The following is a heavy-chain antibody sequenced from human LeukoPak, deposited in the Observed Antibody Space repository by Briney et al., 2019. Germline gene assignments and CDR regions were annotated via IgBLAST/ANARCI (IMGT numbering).Heavy chain of an antibody. D-gene: IGHD6-13*01. Sequence: SETLSLTCAVYGGSFNGYYWSWIRQPPGKGLEWIGEINHSGSTNYSPSLKSRVTLSVDTSKNQFSLRLSSVTAADTAVYYCARLSSSWYYGWFDPWGQGTLVTVSS. CDR3: ARLSSSWYYGWFDP. J-gene: IGHJ5*02. CDR1: GGSFNGYY. V-gene: IGHV4-34*01. CDR2: INHSGST.